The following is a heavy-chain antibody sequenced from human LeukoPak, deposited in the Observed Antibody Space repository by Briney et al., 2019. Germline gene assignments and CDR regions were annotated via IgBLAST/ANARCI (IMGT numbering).Heavy chain of an antibody. Sequence: SETLSLTGAVYGGSFSGYYWSWIRHPPGKGLEGIGEINHSGSTNYNPSLKSRVTISVDTSKNQFSLKLSSVTAADTAVYYCARGYWFDPWGQGTLVTVSS. CDR3: ARGYWFDP. J-gene: IGHJ5*02. V-gene: IGHV4-34*01. CDR2: INHSGST. CDR1: GGSFSGYY.